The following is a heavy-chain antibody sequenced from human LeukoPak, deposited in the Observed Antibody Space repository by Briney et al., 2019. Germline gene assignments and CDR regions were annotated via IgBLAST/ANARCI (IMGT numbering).Heavy chain of an antibody. D-gene: IGHD3-22*01. Sequence: PSETLSLTCTVSGYSFSSGYYWGWIRQPPGKGLEWIGSIYHSGSTYYTPSLISRVTISVDTSKNQFSLKLSSMTAADTAVYYCARGSYYDSSGYYYVGSWFDPWGQGTLVTVSS. CDR1: GYSFSSGYY. CDR2: IYHSGST. CDR3: ARGSYYDSSGYYYVGSWFDP. J-gene: IGHJ5*02. V-gene: IGHV4-38-2*02.